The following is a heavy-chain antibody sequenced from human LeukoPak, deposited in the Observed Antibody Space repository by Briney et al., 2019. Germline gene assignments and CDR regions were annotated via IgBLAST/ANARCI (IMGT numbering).Heavy chain of an antibody. D-gene: IGHD6-13*01. J-gene: IGHJ4*02. CDR1: GGSISSSSYY. Sequence: SETLSLTCTVSGGSISSSSYYWGWLRQPPGKGLGWIGSIYYSGSTYYNPSLKSRVTISVDTSKNQSSLKLSSVTAADTAVYYCASPGIAAAGLQLDYWGQGTLVTVSS. CDR3: ASPGIAAAGLQLDY. CDR2: IYYSGST. V-gene: IGHV4-39*01.